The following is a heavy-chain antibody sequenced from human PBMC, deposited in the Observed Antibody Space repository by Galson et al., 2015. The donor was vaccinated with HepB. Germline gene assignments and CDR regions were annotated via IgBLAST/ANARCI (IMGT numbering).Heavy chain of an antibody. CDR1: GFTFSSYA. J-gene: IGHJ4*02. CDR3: AKSLLEWLPHFDY. CDR2: ISGSGGST. V-gene: IGHV3-23*01. Sequence: FLRLSCAASGFTFSSYAMSWVRQAPGKGLEWVSGISGSGGSTHYADSVKGRFTISRDNSKNTLYLQMNSLRAEDTAVYYCAKSLLEWLPHFDYWGPGTLVTVSS. D-gene: IGHD3-3*01.